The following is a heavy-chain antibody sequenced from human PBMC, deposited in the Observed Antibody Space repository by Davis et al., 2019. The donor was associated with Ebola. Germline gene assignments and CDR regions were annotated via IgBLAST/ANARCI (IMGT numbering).Heavy chain of an antibody. D-gene: IGHD3-10*01. CDR2: MNPNT. V-gene: IGHV1-8*01. CDR3: ARGLLWFGEYYFDY. Sequence: AASVKVSCKASGYTFTSYDINWVRQATGQGLEWMGWMNPNTGYAQKFQGRVTMTRNTSISTVYMELSSLRSEDTAVYYCARGLLWFGEYYFDYWGQGTLVTVSS. CDR1: GYTFTSYD. J-gene: IGHJ4*02.